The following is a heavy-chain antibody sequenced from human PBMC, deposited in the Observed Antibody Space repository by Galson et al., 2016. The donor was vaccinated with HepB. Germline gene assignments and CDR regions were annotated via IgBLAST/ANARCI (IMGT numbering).Heavy chain of an antibody. V-gene: IGHV5-51*01. CDR2: IYPGDSDT. CDR3: ARFVCNRASCPTYFYSGMDV. Sequence: QSGAEVKKPGESLKISCEASGYTFANYWIGWVRQMSGKGLELMGIIYPGDSDTRYSASFQGQVTISADKSPSTAYLQWSSLRAPDTAMYYCARFVCNRASCPTYFYSGMDVWGQGTTVTVSS. J-gene: IGHJ6*02. D-gene: IGHD2/OR15-2a*01. CDR1: GYTFANYW.